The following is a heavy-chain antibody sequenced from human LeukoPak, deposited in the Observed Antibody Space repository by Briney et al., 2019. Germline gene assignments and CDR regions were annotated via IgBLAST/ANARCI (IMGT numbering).Heavy chain of an antibody. CDR2: IYTTGNT. Sequence: PSETLSLTCTVSGGSISSYYWSWIRQPAGKGLEWIGRIYTTGNTNYNPSLKSRVTMSVDTSKNQLSLKVTSVTAADTAVYYCARDSFYGSGSYHFDPWGQGTLVTVSS. CDR3: ARDSFYGSGSYHFDP. D-gene: IGHD3-10*01. CDR1: GGSISSYY. V-gene: IGHV4-4*07. J-gene: IGHJ5*02.